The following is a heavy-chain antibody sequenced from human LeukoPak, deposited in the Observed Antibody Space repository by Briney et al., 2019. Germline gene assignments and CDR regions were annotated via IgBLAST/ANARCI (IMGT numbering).Heavy chain of an antibody. CDR2: ISAYNGNT. CDR3: ARDKVGTATLLDY. Sequence: ASVKVSCKASGYTFTSYGISWVRQAPGQGLEWMGWISAYNGNTNYAQKLQGRATMITDTSTSTAYTELRSLRSDDTAVYYCARDKVGTATLLDYWGQGTLVTVSS. J-gene: IGHJ4*02. D-gene: IGHD2-21*02. CDR1: GYTFTSYG. V-gene: IGHV1-18*01.